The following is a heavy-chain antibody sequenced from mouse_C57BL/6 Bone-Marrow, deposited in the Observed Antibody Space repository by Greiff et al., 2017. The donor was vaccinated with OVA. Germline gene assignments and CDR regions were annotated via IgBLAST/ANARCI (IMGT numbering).Heavy chain of an antibody. V-gene: IGHV1-18*01. CDR2: INPNNGGT. J-gene: IGHJ4*01. Sequence: EVQLQQSGPELVKPGASVKIPCKASGYTFTDYNMDWVKQSPGKSLEWIGDINPNNGGTIYNQKFKGKATLTVDKSSSTAYMELRSLTSEDTAVYYGAREGGYDGFPYAMDYWGQGTSVTVSS. CDR1: GYTFTDYN. D-gene: IGHD2-3*01. CDR3: AREGGYDGFPYAMDY.